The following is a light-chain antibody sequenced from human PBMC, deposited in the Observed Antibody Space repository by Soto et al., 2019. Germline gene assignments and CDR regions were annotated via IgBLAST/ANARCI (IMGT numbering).Light chain of an antibody. V-gene: IGKV3-20*01. CDR3: QQYGSSRT. J-gene: IGKJ1*01. CDR2: GAS. CDR1: QSVSSSY. Sequence: EIVLTQSPGTLSLSPGERATLSCRASQSVSSSYLAWYQQKPGQAPRLLIYGASSRATGIPDRFSGSGSGTDFTLTTSRLEPEYVAVYYCQQYGSSRTFGQGTKVEIK.